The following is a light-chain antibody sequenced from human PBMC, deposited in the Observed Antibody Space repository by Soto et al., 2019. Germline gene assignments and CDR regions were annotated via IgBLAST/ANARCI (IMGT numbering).Light chain of an antibody. V-gene: IGLV1-40*01. Sequence: QSVLTQPPSVSGAPGQRVTISCTGSSSNIGTYDVHWYQQLPGTAPKILIYANTHRPSGVPDRFSASKSGTSASLAITGLQAEDEAYYHCQSYDDSLTGGVVFGGGTKLTVL. CDR1: SSNIGTYD. J-gene: IGLJ3*02. CDR2: ANT. CDR3: QSYDDSLTGGVV.